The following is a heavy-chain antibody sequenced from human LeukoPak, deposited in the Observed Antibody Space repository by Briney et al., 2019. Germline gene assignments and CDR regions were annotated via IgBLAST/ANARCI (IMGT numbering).Heavy chain of an antibody. CDR2: INHSGST. J-gene: IGHJ4*02. Sequence: SETLSLTCAVYGGSFSGYYWSWIRQPPGKGLEWIGEINHSGSTNYNPSLKSRVTISVDTSKNQFSLKLSSVTAADTAVYYCARDAAAGTIDYWGQGTLVTVSS. CDR3: ARDAAAGTIDY. CDR1: GGSFSGYY. D-gene: IGHD6-13*01. V-gene: IGHV4-34*01.